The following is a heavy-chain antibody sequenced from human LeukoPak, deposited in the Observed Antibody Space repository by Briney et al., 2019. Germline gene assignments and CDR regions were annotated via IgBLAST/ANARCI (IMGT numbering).Heavy chain of an antibody. J-gene: IGHJ5*02. D-gene: IGHD6-13*01. CDR3: VAYTSSLRWFDL. V-gene: IGHV4-39*07. Sequence: PSGTLSLTCTVSADSISSISFYWGRLRQPPGKGLEWIVSIYYGGTTYYNPSLESRVTMSLDTSKKPFSLRLRSVTAADTAVYYCVAYTSSLRWFDLWGQGTLVIVSS. CDR1: ADSISSISFY. CDR2: IYYGGTT.